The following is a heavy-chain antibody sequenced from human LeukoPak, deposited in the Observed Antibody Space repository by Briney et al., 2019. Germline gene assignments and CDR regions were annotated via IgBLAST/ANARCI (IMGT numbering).Heavy chain of an antibody. Sequence: PGGSLRLSCAASGFTFSSYAMSWVRQAPGKGLEWVAVIWYDGSKSYYADSVKGRFTISRDNSKNTLYLQMSSLRAEDTAAYYCARDRYYGSENYYYYYYMDVWGKGTTVTVSS. D-gene: IGHD3-10*01. CDR2: IWYDGSKS. J-gene: IGHJ6*03. CDR3: ARDRYYGSENYYYYYYMDV. V-gene: IGHV3-33*08. CDR1: GFTFSSYA.